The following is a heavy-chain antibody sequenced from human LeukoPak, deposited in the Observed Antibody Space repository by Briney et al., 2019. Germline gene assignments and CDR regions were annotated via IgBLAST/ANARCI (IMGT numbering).Heavy chain of an antibody. V-gene: IGHV3-23*01. CDR1: GFTFSSYA. CDR3: AKDLPAGPLTMWGYFDY. Sequence: GGSLRLSCAASGFTFSSYAMNWVRQAPGKGLEWVSVISGNGASTYYADSVKSRFTISRDNSKNTVLLQMNSLRAEDTALYYCAKDLPAGPLTMWGYFDYWGRGTLVTVSS. D-gene: IGHD4/OR15-4a*01. CDR2: ISGNGAST. J-gene: IGHJ4*02.